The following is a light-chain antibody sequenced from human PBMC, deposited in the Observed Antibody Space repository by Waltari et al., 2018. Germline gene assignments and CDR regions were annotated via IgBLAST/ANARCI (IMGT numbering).Light chain of an antibody. V-gene: IGLV4-69*01. CDR3: QTWGTGIVV. CDR1: SGHSDYA. CDR2: INSDGSH. Sequence: QLVLTQSPSASASLGASVKVTCTLSSGHSDYAIAWHQQQPEKGPRYVMKINSDGSHTKGDGIPDRFSGSSSGTERYLTISSLQSEDEADYYCQTWGTGIVVFGGGTKLTVL. J-gene: IGLJ2*01.